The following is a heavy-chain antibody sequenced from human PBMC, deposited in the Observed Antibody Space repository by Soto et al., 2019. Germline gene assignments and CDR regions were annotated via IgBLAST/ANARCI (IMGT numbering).Heavy chain of an antibody. CDR3: ARAGFTSDYGSGRERH. CDR1: GDSFTCYY. D-gene: IGHD3-10*01. V-gene: IGHV1-2*02. Sequence: VSSVKVSSKASGDSFTCYYMHWVRQAQGQGLEWIGWINPNSGGKNYAQKFQGRVTMTRDTSISTAYMALSRLRSDDTAVYYCARAGFTSDYGSGRERHWGQGALVTVSS. CDR2: INPNSGGK. J-gene: IGHJ1*01.